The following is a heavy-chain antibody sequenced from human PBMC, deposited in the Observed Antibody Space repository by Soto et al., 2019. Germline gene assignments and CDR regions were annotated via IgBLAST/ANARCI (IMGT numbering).Heavy chain of an antibody. J-gene: IGHJ5*02. CDR2: IYYSGST. V-gene: IGHV4-59*01. Sequence: SETLSLTCTVSGGSISSYYWSWIRQPPGKGLEWIGYIYYSGSTNYNPSLKSRVTISVDTSKNQFSLKLSSVTAADTAVYYCARGGSYIRFPWVSWFDPWGQGTLVTVSS. D-gene: IGHD1-26*01. CDR1: GGSISSYY. CDR3: ARGGSYIRFPWVSWFDP.